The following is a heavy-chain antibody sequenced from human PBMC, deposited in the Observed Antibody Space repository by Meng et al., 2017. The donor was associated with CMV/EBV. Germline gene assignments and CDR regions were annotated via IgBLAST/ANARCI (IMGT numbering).Heavy chain of an antibody. V-gene: IGHV3-21*01. CDR2: ISSSSSYI. CDR1: GFTFSSYS. J-gene: IGHJ6*02. Sequence: GESLKISCAASGFTFSSYSMNWVRQAPGKGLEWVSSISSSSSYIYYADSVKGRFTISRDNAKNSLYLQMNSLRAEDTALYHCARDLAPAGDDYYYGMDVWGQGTTVTVSS. CDR3: ARDLAPAGDDYYYGMDV. D-gene: IGHD6-13*01.